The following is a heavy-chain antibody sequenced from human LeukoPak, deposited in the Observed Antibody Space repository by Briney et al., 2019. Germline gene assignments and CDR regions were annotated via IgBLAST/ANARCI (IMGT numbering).Heavy chain of an antibody. CDR1: GGSISSYY. V-gene: IGHV4-59*12. J-gene: IGHJ6*03. CDR3: ARDKSHSYYYYYYYMDV. D-gene: IGHD2-21*01. Sequence: PSETLSLTCTVSGGSISSYYCSWIRQPPGKGLEWIGYIYYSGSTNYNPSLKSRVTMSVDTSKNQFSLKLSSVTAADTAVYYCARDKSHSYYYYYYYMDVWGKGNTVTVSS. CDR2: IYYSGST.